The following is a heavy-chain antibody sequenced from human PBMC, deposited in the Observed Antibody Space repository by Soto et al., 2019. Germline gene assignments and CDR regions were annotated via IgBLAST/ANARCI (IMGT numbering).Heavy chain of an antibody. CDR1: GGSVSSGSYF. V-gene: IGHV4-61*03. J-gene: IGHJ4*02. D-gene: IGHD6-25*01. Sequence: SETLSLTCAVSGGSVSSGSYFWTWIRQSPGKGLEWVGYITDVGSTNYNPSLKSRVTISADTTKNHFSLNLRSVTAADTAVYYCARQRVLPAQYFFDYWGQGIQVTGS. CDR2: ITDVGST. CDR3: ARQRVLPAQYFFDY.